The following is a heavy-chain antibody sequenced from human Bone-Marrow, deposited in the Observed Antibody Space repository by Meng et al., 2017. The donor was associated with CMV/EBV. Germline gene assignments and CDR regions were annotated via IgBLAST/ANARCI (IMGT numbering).Heavy chain of an antibody. CDR3: ARGGWSSSGRTGLGRPWYY. V-gene: IGHV4-34*01. CDR1: GGSFSGYY. J-gene: IGHJ4*02. D-gene: IGHD6-19*01. CDR2: INHSVST. Sequence: QVQLQQGGACLLQPSETLALSCAVYGGSFSGYYWGWIRQPPGKGLAWIGEINHSVSTNYNPSLKSRVTISVDTSKNQFSLKLSSVTAADTAVYYCARGGWSSSGRTGLGRPWYYWGQGTLVTVSS.